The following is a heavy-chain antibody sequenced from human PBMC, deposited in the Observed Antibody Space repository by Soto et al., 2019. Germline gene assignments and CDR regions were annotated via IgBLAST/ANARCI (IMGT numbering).Heavy chain of an antibody. CDR3: AGSSPVGGTGSGY. V-gene: IGHV1-69*02. CDR1: GGTFSSYT. J-gene: IGHJ4*02. D-gene: IGHD6-19*01. CDR2: IIPILGIA. Sequence: QVQLVQSGAEVKKPGSSVKVSCKASGGTFSSYTISWVRQAPGQGLEWMGRIIPILGIANYAQKFQGRVTITADKSTSTAYMELSSLRSEDTAVYYCAGSSPVGGTGSGYWGQGTLVTVSS.